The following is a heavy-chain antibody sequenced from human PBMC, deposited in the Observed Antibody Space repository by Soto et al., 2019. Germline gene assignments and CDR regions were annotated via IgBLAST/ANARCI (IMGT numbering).Heavy chain of an antibody. V-gene: IGHV1-69*01. J-gene: IGHJ4*02. CDR3: XXXXXXXXXXXXXAX. CDR2: IIPMFGTP. Sequence: QVQLVQSGAEVKKPGSSVKVSCKASGGTFXXXXXXXXXXXXXXXXXWMGGIIPMFGTPNYAEKFQGRLSITADESTTTVYXXLXXLXSXDXAXXXXXXXXXXXXXXXXXAXXGQGTLVTVS. CDR1: GGTFXXXX.